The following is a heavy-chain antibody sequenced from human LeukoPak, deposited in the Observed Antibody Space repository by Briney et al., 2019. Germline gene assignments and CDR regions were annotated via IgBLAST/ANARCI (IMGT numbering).Heavy chain of an antibody. Sequence: PSETLSLTCTVSGVSIRSYYWSWVRQPPGKGLEWMRYIHYTGSTTYNPSLKNRVTISVDTSRNQFSLKLSSATAADTAVYYCARVMVDRDMVKSLGWFDPWGQGTLVTVSS. CDR3: ARVMVDRDMVKSLGWFDP. J-gene: IGHJ5*02. CDR2: IHYTGST. V-gene: IGHV4-59*01. D-gene: IGHD5-18*01. CDR1: GVSIRSYY.